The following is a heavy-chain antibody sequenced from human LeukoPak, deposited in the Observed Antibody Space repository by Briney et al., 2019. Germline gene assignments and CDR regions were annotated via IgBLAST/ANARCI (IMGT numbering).Heavy chain of an antibody. D-gene: IGHD1-20*01. Sequence: GRSPRLSCAASGFTFSTYAMHWVRQAPGKGLEWVAVISYDGSNKYYADSVKGRFTSSRDNSKNTLYLQMNSLSAEDTALYYCARGHNWNDGRFYFYGIDVWGQGTTVTVSS. CDR2: ISYDGSNK. CDR1: GFTFSTYA. J-gene: IGHJ6*02. CDR3: ARGHNWNDGRFYFYGIDV. V-gene: IGHV3-30-3*01.